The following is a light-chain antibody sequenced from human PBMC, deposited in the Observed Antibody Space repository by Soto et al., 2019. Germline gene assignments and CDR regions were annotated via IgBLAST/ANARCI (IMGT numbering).Light chain of an antibody. CDR1: SSDIGRYNY. CDR2: EVS. V-gene: IGLV2-14*01. Sequence: QSALSQPASVSGSPGQSITIPCTGTSSDIGRYNYVSWYQQHPGMAPQLLIYEVSDRPSGVSNRFSGSKSGNTASLTISGLQAEDEADYFCTSYTTTSAVIFGGGTK. CDR3: TSYTTTSAVI. J-gene: IGLJ2*01.